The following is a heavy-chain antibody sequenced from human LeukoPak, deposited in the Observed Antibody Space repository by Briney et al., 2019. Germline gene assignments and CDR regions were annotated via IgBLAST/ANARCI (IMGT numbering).Heavy chain of an antibody. CDR3: AKDPTVWELPDY. Sequence: PGGSLRLSCAASGLTFSSYAMSWVRLAPGKGLEWVSAISGSGDRTYYADSVKGRFTISRDNSKNTLYLQMNSLRADDTAVYYCAKDPTVWELPDYWGQGTLVTVSS. V-gene: IGHV3-23*01. J-gene: IGHJ4*02. D-gene: IGHD1-26*01. CDR2: ISGSGDRT. CDR1: GLTFSSYA.